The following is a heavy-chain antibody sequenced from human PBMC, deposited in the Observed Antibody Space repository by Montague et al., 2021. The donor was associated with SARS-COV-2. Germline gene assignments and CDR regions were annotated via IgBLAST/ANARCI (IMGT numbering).Heavy chain of an antibody. D-gene: IGHD2-21*01. CDR2: IYYRGST. Sequence: SETLSLTCTVSGGSISSYYWCWILQPPAKGLEWSGDIYYRGSTNYCPPPNSRVTISVDTSNNQLSLKLSSVTAADTAVYYCSRGGDMNGFDPWGQGTLVTVSS. V-gene: IGHV4-59*01. J-gene: IGHJ5*02. CDR1: GGSISSYY. CDR3: SRGGDMNGFDP.